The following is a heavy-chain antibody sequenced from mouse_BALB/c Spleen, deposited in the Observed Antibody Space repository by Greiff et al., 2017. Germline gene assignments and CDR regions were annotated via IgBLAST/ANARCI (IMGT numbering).Heavy chain of an antibody. CDR1: GFTFSSFG. CDR3: GRGVVALYWYFDV. D-gene: IGHD1-1*01. CDR2: ISSGSSTI. J-gene: IGHJ1*01. Sequence: EVMLVESGGGLVQPGGSRKLSCAASGFTFSSFGMHWVRQAPEKGLEWVAYISSGSSTIYYADTVKGRFTISRDNPKNTLFLQMTSLRSEDTAMYYCGRGVVALYWYFDVWGAGTTVTVSS. V-gene: IGHV5-17*02.